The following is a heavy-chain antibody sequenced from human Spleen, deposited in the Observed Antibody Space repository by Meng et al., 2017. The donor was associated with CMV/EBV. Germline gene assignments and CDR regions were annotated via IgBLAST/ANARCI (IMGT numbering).Heavy chain of an antibody. CDR2: ISAYNGNT. Sequence: ASVKVSCKASGYTFTSYGISWVRQAPGQGLEWMGWISAYNGNTNYAQKLQGRVTMTTDTSTSTAYMELRSLRSDATAVYYCARDLNAGGNHGMDVWGQGTTVTVSS. CDR1: GYTFTSYG. V-gene: IGHV1-18*01. D-gene: IGHD1-1*01. J-gene: IGHJ6*02. CDR3: ARDLNAGGNHGMDV.